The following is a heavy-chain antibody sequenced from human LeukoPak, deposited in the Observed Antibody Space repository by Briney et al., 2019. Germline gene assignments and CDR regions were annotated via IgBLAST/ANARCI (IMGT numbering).Heavy chain of an antibody. J-gene: IGHJ6*03. D-gene: IGHD3-22*01. CDR1: GYTFTSYY. Sequence: ASVKVSCKASGYTFTSYYMHWVRQAPGQGLEWMGIINPSGGSTSYAQKFQGRVTMTRDTSASTAYMELSSLRSEDMAVYYCAREGMTYYYDSSGYQNYYYYYMDVWGKGTTVTVSS. V-gene: IGHV1-46*01. CDR2: INPSGGST. CDR3: AREGMTYYYDSSGYQNYYYYYMDV.